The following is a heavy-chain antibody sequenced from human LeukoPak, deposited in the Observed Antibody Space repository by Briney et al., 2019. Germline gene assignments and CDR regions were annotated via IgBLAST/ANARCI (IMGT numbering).Heavy chain of an antibody. J-gene: IGHJ6*03. CDR2: IKQKGSEK. Sequence: GGSLRLSCEGSGFTLCNYLMSWGRHAPGKGLEWVAHIKQKGSEKYYVDSVKGRFTISRDNAKNSLYLQMNSLRAEDTAVYYCARDGYCSSTSCSPGLDYYYMDVWGKGTTVTVSS. CDR3: ARDGYCSSTSCSPGLDYYYMDV. CDR1: GFTLCNYL. D-gene: IGHD2-2*03. V-gene: IGHV3-7*01.